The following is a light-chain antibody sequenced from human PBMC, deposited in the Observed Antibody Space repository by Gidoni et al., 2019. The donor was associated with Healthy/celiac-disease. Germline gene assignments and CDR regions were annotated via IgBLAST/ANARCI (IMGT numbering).Light chain of an antibody. V-gene: IGKV1-39*01. Sequence: DIQMTQSPSSLSASVGDRLTITCRASQSISSYLNWYKQKPGKDPKILIYAASSLQSGVPSRFSGSGSGTDFTLTISSLQPEDFATYYCQQSYSTLWTFGQGTKVEIK. CDR2: AAS. CDR1: QSISSY. J-gene: IGKJ1*01. CDR3: QQSYSTLWT.